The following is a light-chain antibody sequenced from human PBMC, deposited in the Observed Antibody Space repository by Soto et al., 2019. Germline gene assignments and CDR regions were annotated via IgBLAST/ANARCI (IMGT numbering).Light chain of an antibody. CDR3: SSYASSNTVL. CDR2: EVN. J-gene: IGLJ2*01. CDR1: SSDVGGYNY. Sequence: QSALTQPASVSASPGQSITISCTGTSSDVGGYNYVSWYEQHPGKAPKLIIYEVNNRPSGVSSRFSGSKSGNTASLTISGIQAEDEADYYCSSYASSNTVLFGGGTKLTVL. V-gene: IGLV2-14*01.